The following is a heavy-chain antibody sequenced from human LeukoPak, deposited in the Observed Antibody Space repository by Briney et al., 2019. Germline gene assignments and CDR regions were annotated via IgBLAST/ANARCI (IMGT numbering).Heavy chain of an antibody. D-gene: IGHD4-17*01. J-gene: IGHJ3*02. CDR2: IYSGGST. V-gene: IGHV3-66*01. Sequence: PGGSLRPSCAASGFTVSSNYMSWVRQAPGKGLEWVSVIYSGGSTYYADSVKGRFTISRDNSKNTLYLQMNSLRAEDTAVYYCALFLRWYYAFDIWGQGTMVTVSS. CDR3: ALFLRWYYAFDI. CDR1: GFTVSSNY.